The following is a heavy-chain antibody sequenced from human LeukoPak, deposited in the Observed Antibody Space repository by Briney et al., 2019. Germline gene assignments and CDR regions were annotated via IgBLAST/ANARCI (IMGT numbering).Heavy chain of an antibody. J-gene: IGHJ3*01. V-gene: IGHV3-23*01. CDR2: ISGSGDRT. D-gene: IGHD4-17*01. CDR1: TFTFTTYV. Sequence: GGSLRLSCAASTFTFTTYVMGWVRQAPGKGLEWVSVISGSGDRTYYADSVKGRFTISRDNSKNTLYLKMDNLRAEDTAVYYCAKDVSDYQGAFDVWGQGTMVAVSS. CDR3: AKDVSDYQGAFDV.